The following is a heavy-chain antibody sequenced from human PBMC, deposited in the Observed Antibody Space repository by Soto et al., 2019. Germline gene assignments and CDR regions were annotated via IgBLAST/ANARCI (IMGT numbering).Heavy chain of an antibody. Sequence: EVQLVESGGGLDKPGGSLRLSCAASGFTFSSYSMNWVRQAPGKGLEWVSSISSSSSYIYYADSVKGRFTISRDNAKNSLYLQMNSLSAEDTAVYYCARSWNYYYYYGMDVWGQGTTVTVSS. CDR2: ISSSSSYI. CDR3: ARSWNYYYYYGMDV. D-gene: IGHD3-3*01. CDR1: GFTFSSYS. J-gene: IGHJ6*02. V-gene: IGHV3-21*01.